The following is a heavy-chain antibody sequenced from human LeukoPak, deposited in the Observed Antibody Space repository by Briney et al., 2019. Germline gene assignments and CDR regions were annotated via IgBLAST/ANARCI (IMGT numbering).Heavy chain of an antibody. CDR2: INPSGGST. CDR3: ARAPEGVPFTDY. CDR1: GYTFTSYY. J-gene: IGHJ4*02. D-gene: IGHD6-6*01. Sequence: GASVKVSCKASGYTFTSYYMHWVRQALGQGLEWMGIINPSGGSTSYAQKFQGRVTMTRDTSTSTVYMELSSLRSEDTAVYYCARAPEGVPFTDYWGQGTLVTVSS. V-gene: IGHV1-46*01.